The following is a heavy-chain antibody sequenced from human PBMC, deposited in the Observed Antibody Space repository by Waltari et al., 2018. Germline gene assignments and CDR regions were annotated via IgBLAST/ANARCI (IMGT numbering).Heavy chain of an antibody. Sequence: QVQLQQWGEGLLKPSETLSLTCAVYGGSFSVYYWSWIRQPPGKGLEWIGEINHSGSTNYNPSLKSRVTISVDTSKNQFSLKLSSVTAADTAVYYCARGTRWLQFGYWGQGTLVTVSS. V-gene: IGHV4-34*01. J-gene: IGHJ4*02. CDR1: GGSFSVYY. D-gene: IGHD5-12*01. CDR2: INHSGST. CDR3: ARGTRWLQFGY.